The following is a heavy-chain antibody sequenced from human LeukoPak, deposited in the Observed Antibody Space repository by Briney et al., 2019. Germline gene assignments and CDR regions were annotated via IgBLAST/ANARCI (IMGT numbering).Heavy chain of an antibody. J-gene: IGHJ6*03. CDR3: ARDPPVYCTNGVCHPSYYYYYIDV. D-gene: IGHD2-8*01. CDR2: ISSSSSTI. CDR1: GFTFSSYS. Sequence: PGGSLRLSCAASGFTFSSYSMNWVRQAPGKGLEWVSYISSSSSTIYYADSVKGRFTISRDNAKNSLYLQMNSLRAEDTAVYYCARDPPVYCTNGVCHPSYYYYYIDVWGKGTTVTVSS. V-gene: IGHV3-48*01.